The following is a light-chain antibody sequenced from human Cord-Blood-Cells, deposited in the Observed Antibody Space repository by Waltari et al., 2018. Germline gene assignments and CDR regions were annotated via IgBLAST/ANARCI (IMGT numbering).Light chain of an antibody. Sequence: QSALTQPASVSGSPGQSITISCTGTSSDVGGYNYVSWYQQHPGKAPKLMIYDVSKRPSGVSNRFSGSKSGNTASLNSSGLQAEDEADYYCSSYTSSSTEFGGGTKLTVL. CDR3: SSYTSSSTE. CDR2: DVS. CDR1: SSDVGGYNY. J-gene: IGLJ3*02. V-gene: IGLV2-14*01.